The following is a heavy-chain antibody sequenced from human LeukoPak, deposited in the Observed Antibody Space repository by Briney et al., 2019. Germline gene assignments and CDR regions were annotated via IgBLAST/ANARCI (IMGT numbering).Heavy chain of an antibody. Sequence: SETLSLTCDVSGGSISGSNWWSWVRQPPGKGLEWIGEIYHSGSTYSNPSLQSRVTISVDKSKNHFSLRLTSVTAADTAVYYCARTSAEYSNSWIDSWGQGTLVIVSS. CDR1: GGSISGSNW. D-gene: IGHD6-6*01. V-gene: IGHV4-4*02. CDR2: IYHSGST. J-gene: IGHJ5*01. CDR3: ARTSAEYSNSWIDS.